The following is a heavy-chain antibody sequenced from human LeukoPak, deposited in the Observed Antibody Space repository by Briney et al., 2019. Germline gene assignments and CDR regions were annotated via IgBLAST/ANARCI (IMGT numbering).Heavy chain of an antibody. Sequence: GGSLRLSCAASGFAFSSYAMSWVRQAPGKGLEWVSAISGSGGSTYYADSVKGRFTISRDNSKNTLYLQMNSLRAEDTAVYYCASQGDDILTGYFHYFDYWGQGTLVTVSS. CDR2: ISGSGGST. V-gene: IGHV3-23*01. D-gene: IGHD3-9*01. CDR3: ASQGDDILTGYFHYFDY. CDR1: GFAFSSYA. J-gene: IGHJ4*02.